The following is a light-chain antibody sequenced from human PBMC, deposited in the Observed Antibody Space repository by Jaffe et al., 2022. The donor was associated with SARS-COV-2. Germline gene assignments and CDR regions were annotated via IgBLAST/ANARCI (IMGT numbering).Light chain of an antibody. CDR1: QSVNKFY. Sequence: EIVLTQSPGTLSLSPGDRATLSCRASQSVNKFYLTWYQQKPGQSPRLLIYGASTRAAGIPDRFSGSGSGTDFTLTISRLEPEDFAVYFCQQSDTFGPGTKVDVK. CDR2: GAS. J-gene: IGKJ3*01. CDR3: QQSDT. V-gene: IGKV3-20*01.